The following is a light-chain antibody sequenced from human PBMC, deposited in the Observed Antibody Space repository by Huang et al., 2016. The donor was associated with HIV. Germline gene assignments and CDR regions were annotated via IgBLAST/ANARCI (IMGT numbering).Light chain of an antibody. CDR3: QQYNNWPPWT. Sequence: EIVMTQSPATLSVSPGESATLSCRASQSVTTTLAWYQQKPGQAPRLVIYGASTRANGIPDRFSGSGSGTEFTLTISSLQYEDFGVYYCQQYNNWPPWTFGQGTKVEIK. CDR2: GAS. J-gene: IGKJ1*01. V-gene: IGKV3-15*01. CDR1: QSVTTT.